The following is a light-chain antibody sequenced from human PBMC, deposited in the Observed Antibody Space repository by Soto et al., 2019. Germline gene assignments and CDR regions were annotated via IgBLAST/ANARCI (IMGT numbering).Light chain of an antibody. Sequence: QSVLTQPASVSGSPGQSITISCTGTGSDVGYDNYVSWYQQHPDKAPKLMIFEISNRPSGVSSRFSGSKSGNTASLTISGLQAEDEADYYCSSFTATSTYVFGTGTKLTVL. V-gene: IGLV2-14*01. CDR3: SSFTATSTYV. CDR2: EIS. J-gene: IGLJ1*01. CDR1: GSDVGYDNY.